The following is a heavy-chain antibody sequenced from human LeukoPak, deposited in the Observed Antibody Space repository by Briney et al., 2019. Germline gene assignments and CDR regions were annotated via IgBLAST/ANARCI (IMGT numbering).Heavy chain of an antibody. Sequence: RTSGPALVKPTQTLTLTCTFSGFSLSTSGMRVSWIRQPPRKALEWLARIDWDDDKFYSTSLKTRLTISKDTSKNQVVLTMTNMDPVDTATYYCAYTSEGALQFDYWGQGTLVTVSS. CDR1: GFSLSTSGMR. CDR2: IDWDDDK. J-gene: IGHJ4*02. V-gene: IGHV2-70*17. D-gene: IGHD1-26*01. CDR3: AYTSEGALQFDY.